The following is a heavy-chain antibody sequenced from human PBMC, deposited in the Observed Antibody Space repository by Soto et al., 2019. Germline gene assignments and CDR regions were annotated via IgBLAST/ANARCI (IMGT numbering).Heavy chain of an antibody. D-gene: IGHD6-25*01. J-gene: IGHJ6*02. CDR3: ARGDGRGSSGFYYYYGMDV. Sequence: QVQLVQSGAEVKKPGASVKVSCKASGFTFTNYFFHWVRQAPRQGLEWMGIISPYDGSTNYVQRLQGRFTMTSDTSTSTVYMELSSLRSEDTAVYYCARGDGRGSSGFYYYYGMDVWGHGTTVTVSS. V-gene: IGHV1-46*01. CDR1: GFTFTNYF. CDR2: ISPYDGST.